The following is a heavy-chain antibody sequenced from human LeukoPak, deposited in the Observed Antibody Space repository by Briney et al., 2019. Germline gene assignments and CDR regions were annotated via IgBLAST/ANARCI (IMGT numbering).Heavy chain of an antibody. CDR2: ISYDGSNK. J-gene: IGHJ4*02. CDR1: GFTVSSTY. CDR3: AKARSTDYFDY. Sequence: GGSLRLSCAASGFTVSSTYMSWVRQAPGKGLEWVAVISYDGSNKYYADSVKGRFTISRDNSKNTLYLQMNSLRAEDTAVYYCAKARSTDYFDYWGQGTLVTVSS. V-gene: IGHV3-30*18.